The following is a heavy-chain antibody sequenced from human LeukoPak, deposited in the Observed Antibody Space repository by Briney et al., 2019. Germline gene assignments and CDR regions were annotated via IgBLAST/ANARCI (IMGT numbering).Heavy chain of an antibody. D-gene: IGHD2-15*01. Sequence: GESLKISCKGSGYSFTSYWIGWVRQMPGKGLEWMGIIYPGDSDTRYSPSFQGQVTISADKSISTAYLQWSSLKASDTAMYYCARQTYCSGGSCYSGALYYLDYWGQGTLVTVSS. CDR3: ARQTYCSGGSCYSGALYYLDY. V-gene: IGHV5-51*01. CDR1: GYSFTSYW. J-gene: IGHJ4*02. CDR2: IYPGDSDT.